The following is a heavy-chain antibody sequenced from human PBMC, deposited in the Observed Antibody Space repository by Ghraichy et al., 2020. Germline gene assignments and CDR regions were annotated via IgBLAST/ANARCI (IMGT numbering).Heavy chain of an antibody. J-gene: IGHJ5*02. V-gene: IGHV1-69*13. CDR2: IIPIFGTA. CDR3: ARAGRFLEWLSSRNWFDP. D-gene: IGHD3-3*01. Sequence: SVKVSCKASGGTFSSYAISWVRQAPGQGLEWMGGIIPIFGTANYAQKFQGRVTITADESTSTAYMELSSLRSEDTAVYYCARAGRFLEWLSSRNWFDPWGQGTLVTVSS. CDR1: GGTFSSYA.